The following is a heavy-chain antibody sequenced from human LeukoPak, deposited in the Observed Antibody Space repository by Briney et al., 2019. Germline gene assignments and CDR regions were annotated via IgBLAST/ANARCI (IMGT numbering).Heavy chain of an antibody. CDR2: INHSGST. D-gene: IGHD1-7*01. Sequence: SETLSLTCAVYGGSFSGYYWSWIRQPPGKRLEWIGEINHSGSTNYNPSLKSRVTISVDTSKNQFSLKLSSVTAADTAVYYCARAGLSGTKYYFDYWGQGTLVTVSS. V-gene: IGHV4-34*01. J-gene: IGHJ4*02. CDR1: GGSFSGYY. CDR3: ARAGLSGTKYYFDY.